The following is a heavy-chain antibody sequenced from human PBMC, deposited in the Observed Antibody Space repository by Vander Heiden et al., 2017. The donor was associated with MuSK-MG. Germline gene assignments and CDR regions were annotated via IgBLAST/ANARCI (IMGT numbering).Heavy chain of an antibody. CDR2: IYYSGST. V-gene: IGHV4-39*01. D-gene: IGHD4-17*01. J-gene: IGHJ4*02. CDR3: AKHAPPDYGEYLFDS. Sequence: QLQLQESGPGLVKPSETLSLTCTVSGGSISSRTYYWGWIRQPPGKGLEWIGTIYYSGSTYYNPARKSRVTISVDTSKNQGSMKLTSVTAAETAVYYCAKHAPPDYGEYLFDSWSRVTMVTIFS. CDR1: GGSISSRTYY.